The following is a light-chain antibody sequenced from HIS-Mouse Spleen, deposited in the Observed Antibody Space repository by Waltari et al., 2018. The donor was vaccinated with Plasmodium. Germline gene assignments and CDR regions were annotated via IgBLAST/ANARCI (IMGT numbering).Light chain of an antibody. CDR3: QAWDSSTVV. Sequence: SYELTHPPSVSVSPGQTARITCPGDKLGDKYACWYQQKPGQSPVLVIYQDSKRPSGIPERFSGSNSGNTATLTISGTQAMDEADYYCQAWDSSTVVFGGGTKLTVL. CDR2: QDS. CDR1: KLGDKY. V-gene: IGLV3-1*01. J-gene: IGLJ2*01.